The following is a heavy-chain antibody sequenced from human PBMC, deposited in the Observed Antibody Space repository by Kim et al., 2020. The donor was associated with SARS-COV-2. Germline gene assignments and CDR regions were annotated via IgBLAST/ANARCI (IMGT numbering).Heavy chain of an antibody. CDR3: ARVNPYYYDSSGYYYGPKPYGMDV. CDR2: IYSGGST. D-gene: IGHD3-22*01. CDR1: GFTVSSNY. Sequence: GGSLRLSCAASGFTVSSNYMSWVRQAPGKGLEWVSVIYSGGSTYYADSVKGRFTISRHNSKNTLYLQMNSLRAEDTAVYYCARVNPYYYDSSGYYYGPKPYGMDVWGQGTTVTVSS. J-gene: IGHJ6*02. V-gene: IGHV3-53*04.